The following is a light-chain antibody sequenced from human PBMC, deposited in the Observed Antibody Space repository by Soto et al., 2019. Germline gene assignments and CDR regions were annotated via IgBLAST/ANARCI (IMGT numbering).Light chain of an antibody. CDR1: RNIKTS. CDR3: QQINSCPPT. CDR2: DAS. Sequence: DIQMTQSPSSVSASVGDRVTITCRASRNIKTSLAWYQQRPGKGPELLIYDASTLQSGVPSRISESGSGTELTLTISRLQPDDVEIFYCQQINSCPPTLGGGTKVDIK. V-gene: IGKV1-12*01. J-gene: IGKJ4*01.